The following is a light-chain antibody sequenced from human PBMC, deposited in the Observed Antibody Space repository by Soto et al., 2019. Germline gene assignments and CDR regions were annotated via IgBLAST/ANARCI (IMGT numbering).Light chain of an antibody. V-gene: IGLV2-18*01. CDR1: SSDVGSYNR. CDR3: SLYTSSSTYV. CDR2: EVS. J-gene: IGLJ1*01. Sequence: LTQPPSVSGSPGQSVTISCTGTSSDVGSYNRVSWYQQPPGTAPKVMIYEVSNRPSGVPDRFSGSKSGNTASLTISGLQAEDEADYYCSLYTSSSTYVFGTGTKVTVL.